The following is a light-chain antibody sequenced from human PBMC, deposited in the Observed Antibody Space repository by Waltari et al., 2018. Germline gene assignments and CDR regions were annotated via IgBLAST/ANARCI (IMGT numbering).Light chain of an antibody. CDR2: KSS. CDR1: QRIQSW. Sequence: DIQMTQSPSALSASIGDSVTITCRASQRIQSWLAWYQQKPGAAPKLLIYKSSTLQNGVPSRFSGSGSGTEFTLTISSLQPDDVATYYCQQYSTYEVTFGPGTKIDLK. J-gene: IGKJ3*01. V-gene: IGKV1-5*03. CDR3: QQYSTYEVT.